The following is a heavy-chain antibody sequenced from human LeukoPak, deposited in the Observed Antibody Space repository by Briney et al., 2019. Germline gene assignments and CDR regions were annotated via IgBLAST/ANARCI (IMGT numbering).Heavy chain of an antibody. Sequence: PGGSLRLSCVASGFIFSSSWMSWVRQAPGKGLEWVANIKQDGSEKSYVESVRGRFTISRDNAKNSLYLQLNSLRAEDTALYYCARDNPPDYWGQGTLVTVSS. CDR3: ARDNPPDY. CDR1: GFIFSSSW. J-gene: IGHJ4*02. V-gene: IGHV3-7*03. CDR2: IKQDGSEK.